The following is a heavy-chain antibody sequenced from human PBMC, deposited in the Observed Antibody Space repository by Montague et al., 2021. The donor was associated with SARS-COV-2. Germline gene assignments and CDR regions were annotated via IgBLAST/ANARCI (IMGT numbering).Heavy chain of an antibody. D-gene: IGHD3-22*01. CDR3: ARGLIDITMMVVVFTGASLYFDY. J-gene: IGHJ4*02. V-gene: IGHV4-59*12. CDR2: IYYSGST. CDR1: GGSISTYY. Sequence: SETLSLTCTVSGGSISTYYWSWIRQSPGKGLEWIGYIYYSGSTNYSPSLKSRVTISVDTSKNQFSLKLSSVTAADTAVYYCARGLIDITMMVVVFTGASLYFDYWGQGILVTVSS.